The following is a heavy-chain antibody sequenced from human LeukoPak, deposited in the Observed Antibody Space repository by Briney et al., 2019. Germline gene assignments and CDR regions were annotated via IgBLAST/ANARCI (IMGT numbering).Heavy chain of an antibody. J-gene: IGHJ4*02. CDR2: ISSSGSTI. V-gene: IGHV3-11*04. CDR1: GFTFSDYY. D-gene: IGHD3-9*01. Sequence: PGGSLRLSCAASGFTFSDYYMSWIRQAPGKGLEWVSYISSSGSTIYYADSVKGRFTISRDNSKNTLYLQMNSLRAEDTAVYYCAKGHSTYYDILTGYFHYWGQGTLVTVSS. CDR3: AKGHSTYYDILTGYFHY.